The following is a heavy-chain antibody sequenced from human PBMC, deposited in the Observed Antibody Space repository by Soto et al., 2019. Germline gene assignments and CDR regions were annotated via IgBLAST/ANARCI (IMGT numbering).Heavy chain of an antibody. V-gene: IGHV3-30*18. J-gene: IGHJ6*02. D-gene: IGHD7-27*01. CDR3: AKDLGRPWYYGMDV. CDR1: GFTFSSYG. Sequence: QVQLVESGGGVVQPGRSLRLSCAASGFTFSSYGMHWVRQAPGKGLEWVAVISYDGSNKYYADSVKGRFTISRDNSKNTLYLQMNSLRAEDTAVYYCAKDLGRPWYYGMDVWGQGTTVTVSS. CDR2: ISYDGSNK.